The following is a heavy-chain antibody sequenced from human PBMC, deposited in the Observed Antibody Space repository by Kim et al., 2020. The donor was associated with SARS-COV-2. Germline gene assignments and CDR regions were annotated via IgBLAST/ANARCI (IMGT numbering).Heavy chain of an antibody. CDR1: GGSISSYY. J-gene: IGHJ5*02. CDR3: ARVDWQMTTVGFDP. V-gene: IGHV4-59*13. Sequence: SETLSLTCTVSGGSISSYYWSWIRQPPGKGLEWIGYIYYSGSTNYNPSLKSRVTISVDTSKNQFSLKLSSVTAADTAVYYCARVDWQMTTVGFDPWGQGTLVTVSS. CDR2: IYYSGST. D-gene: IGHD4-4*01.